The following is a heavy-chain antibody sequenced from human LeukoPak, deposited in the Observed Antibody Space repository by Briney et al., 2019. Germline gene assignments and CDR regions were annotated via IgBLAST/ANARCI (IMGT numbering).Heavy chain of an antibody. CDR2: MSENGNYK. V-gene: IGHV3-30*02. CDR3: AKDLSYSYDI. Sequence: PGGSLRLSCAASGFTFSSYGMHWVRQTPDKGLEWLAFMSENGNYKHYGDSVRGRSTITRDNSKNTVYLEMNSLRADDTALYRCAKDLSYSYDIWGQGTKVIVSS. J-gene: IGHJ3*02. CDR1: GFTFSSYG. D-gene: IGHD2-15*01.